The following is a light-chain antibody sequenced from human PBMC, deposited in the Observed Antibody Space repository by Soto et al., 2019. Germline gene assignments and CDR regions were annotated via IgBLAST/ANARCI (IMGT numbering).Light chain of an antibody. CDR2: NND. J-gene: IGLJ3*02. CDR3: ATWDDSLKGWV. V-gene: IGLV1-44*01. Sequence: QSVLTQPPSASGTPGQRVTISCSGSRSSIGSNTVNWYQQFPGTAPKLLIYNNDQRPSGVPDRFSASKSGTSASLAISGLQSEDEADYYCATWDDSLKGWVFGGGTKLTVL. CDR1: RSSIGSNT.